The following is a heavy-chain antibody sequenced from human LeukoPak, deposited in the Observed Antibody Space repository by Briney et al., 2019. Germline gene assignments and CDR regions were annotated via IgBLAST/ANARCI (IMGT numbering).Heavy chain of an antibody. CDR2: IYSGGYT. J-gene: IGHJ4*02. V-gene: IGHV3-53*01. Sequence: GGSLRLSCAASGFTISSNYMSWVRQGPGKGLEWVSLIYSGGYTYYADSVKGRFTISRDNSKNTLYLQMNSLRGEDTAVYYCARQRYYYGSSGPYFDYWGQGTLVTVSS. CDR3: ARQRYYYGSSGPYFDY. D-gene: IGHD3-22*01. CDR1: GFTISSNY.